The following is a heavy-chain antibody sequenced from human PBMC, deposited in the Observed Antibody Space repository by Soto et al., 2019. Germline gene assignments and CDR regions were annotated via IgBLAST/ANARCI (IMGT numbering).Heavy chain of an antibody. V-gene: IGHV3-48*01. J-gene: IGHJ5*02. CDR3: ARDWWLTETYL. D-gene: IGHD4-17*01. CDR2: IEYSSNLI. Sequence: EVQLVESGGGLVQPGGSLRLSCTVSGFSFSYSSMNWVRQAPGKGLEWISYIEYSSNLITYADSVKGRFTISRDNAKNSLYLQMNSLRAEDTAVYYCARDWWLTETYLWGRGTLVTVSS. CDR1: GFSFSYSS.